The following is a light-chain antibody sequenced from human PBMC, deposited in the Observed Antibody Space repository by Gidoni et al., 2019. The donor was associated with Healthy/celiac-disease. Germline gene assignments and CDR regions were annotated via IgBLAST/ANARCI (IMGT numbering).Light chain of an antibody. V-gene: IGKV3-15*01. J-gene: IGKJ5*01. Sequence: ERVMTQSPATLSVSPGERATLSCRASQSVSRNLTWYHQKPGQAPRLLIYDASSRATGIPARFSGSGSGTAFTLTISSLQSEDFAVYYCQQYNNWPPITFGQGTRLEIK. CDR2: DAS. CDR1: QSVSRN. CDR3: QQYNNWPPIT.